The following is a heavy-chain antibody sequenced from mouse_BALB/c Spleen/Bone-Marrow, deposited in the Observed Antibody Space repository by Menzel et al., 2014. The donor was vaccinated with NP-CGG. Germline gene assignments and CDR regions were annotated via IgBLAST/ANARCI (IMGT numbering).Heavy chain of an antibody. CDR1: GFTFTDYY. CDR2: IRNKANGYTT. D-gene: IGHD2-13*01. CDR3: ARDTKSDIYWDLDA. J-gene: IGHJ1*01. Sequence: VMLVESGGGLVQPGGSLSLSCATSGFTFTDYYMSWVRQPPGTALEWLGFIRNKANGYTTECSASVKGRFTISRDNSQSILYLQMNTRRAEDRATYYGARDTKSDIYWDLDAWAAATTVTVPS. V-gene: IGHV7-3*02.